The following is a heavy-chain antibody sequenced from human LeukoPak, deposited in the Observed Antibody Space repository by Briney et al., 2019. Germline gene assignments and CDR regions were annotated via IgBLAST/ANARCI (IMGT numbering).Heavy chain of an antibody. CDR3: ARGGGLDV. V-gene: IGHV3-7*03. J-gene: IGHJ6*02. Sequence: QPGGSLRLSCAASGFTFSSYWMNWARQAPGKGLEWVASINHNGNVNYYVDSVKGRFTISRDNAKNSLYLQMSNLRAEDTAGYFCARGGGLDVWGQGATVTVSS. D-gene: IGHD3-16*01. CDR1: GFTFSSYW. CDR2: INHNGNVN.